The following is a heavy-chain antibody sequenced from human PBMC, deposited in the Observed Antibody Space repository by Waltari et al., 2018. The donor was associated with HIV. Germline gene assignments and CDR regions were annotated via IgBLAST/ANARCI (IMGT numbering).Heavy chain of an antibody. D-gene: IGHD3-10*01. CDR2: INPKSGGT. Sequence: QVQLVQSGAEVKKPGASVKVSCKASGYTFTGYYMHWVRQAPGQGLEWMGWINPKSGGTNYAQKFQGWVTMTRDTSISTAYMELSRLRSDDTAVYYCARDPQGFGELGLDYWGQGTLVTVSS. J-gene: IGHJ4*02. CDR3: ARDPQGFGELGLDY. V-gene: IGHV1-2*04. CDR1: GYTFTGYY.